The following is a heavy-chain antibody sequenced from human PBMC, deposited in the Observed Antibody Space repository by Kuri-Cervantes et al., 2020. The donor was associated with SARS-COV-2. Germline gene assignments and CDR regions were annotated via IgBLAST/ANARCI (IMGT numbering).Heavy chain of an antibody. J-gene: IGHJ4*02. Sequence: GSLRLSCAVYGGSFSGYYWSWIRQPPGKGLEWIGEINHSRSTNYNPSLKSRVTISVDTSKNQFSLKLSSVTAADMAVYYCARAVKRFDYWGQGTLVTVSS. CDR1: GGSFSGYY. V-gene: IGHV4-34*01. CDR3: ARAVKRFDY. D-gene: IGHD2/OR15-2a*01. CDR2: INHSRST.